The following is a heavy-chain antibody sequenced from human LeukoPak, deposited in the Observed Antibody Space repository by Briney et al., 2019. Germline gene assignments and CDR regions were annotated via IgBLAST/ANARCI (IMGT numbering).Heavy chain of an antibody. CDR1: GFTFSSYA. CDR3: AKDRRGWPHYFDY. J-gene: IGHJ4*02. CDR2: ISGSGGTT. Sequence: GSLRLSCAASGFTFSSYAMSWVRQAPGKGLEWVSVISGSGGTTYYADSVKGRFTISRDNSKNTLYLQMNSLRAEDTAVYYCAKDRRGWPHYFDYWGQGTLVTVSS. V-gene: IGHV3-23*01. D-gene: IGHD6-19*01.